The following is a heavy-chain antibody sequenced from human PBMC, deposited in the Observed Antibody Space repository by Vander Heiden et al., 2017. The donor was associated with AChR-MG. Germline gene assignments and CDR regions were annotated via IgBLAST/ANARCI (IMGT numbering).Heavy chain of an antibody. CDR1: GGSISSSSYY. D-gene: IGHD6-13*01. Sequence: QLQLQESGPGLVKPSETLSLTCTVSGGSISSSSYYWGWIRQPPGKGLEWIGSIYYSGSTYYNPALKSRVTISVDTSKNKFSLKLRSVTAADTAVYYYARHVNLAAVVDYWGQGTLVTVSS. CDR2: IYYSGST. J-gene: IGHJ4*02. CDR3: ARHVNLAAVVDY. V-gene: IGHV4-39*01.